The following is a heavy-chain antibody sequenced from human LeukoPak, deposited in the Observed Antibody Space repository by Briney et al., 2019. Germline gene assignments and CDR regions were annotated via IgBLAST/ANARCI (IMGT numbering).Heavy chain of an antibody. Sequence: SETLSLTCSVSGDSITGYYWGWIRQPPGKGLEWIGNIYYTGNTYYNSSLKSRVTMSVDMSMNQFSLKLSSVTAADTAVYYCARDMNSGWSVGWVYWGQGTLVTVSS. J-gene: IGHJ4*02. D-gene: IGHD6-19*01. V-gene: IGHV4-39*07. CDR2: IYYTGNT. CDR3: ARDMNSGWSVGWVY. CDR1: GDSITGYY.